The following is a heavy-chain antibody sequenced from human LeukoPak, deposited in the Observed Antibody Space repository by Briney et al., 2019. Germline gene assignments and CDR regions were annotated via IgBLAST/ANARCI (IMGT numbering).Heavy chain of an antibody. CDR2: ITSSSTYI. V-gene: IGHV3-21*01. D-gene: IGHD2-21*02. CDR1: GFTFSSYS. Sequence: GGSLRLSCAASGFTFSSYSMNWVRQAPGKGLEGVSSITSSSTYIYYADSVKGRFTISRDNAKNSLYLQMNSLRAEDTAVYYCARDQPAYCGGDCYVDAFDIWGQGTMVTVSS. CDR3: ARDQPAYCGGDCYVDAFDI. J-gene: IGHJ3*02.